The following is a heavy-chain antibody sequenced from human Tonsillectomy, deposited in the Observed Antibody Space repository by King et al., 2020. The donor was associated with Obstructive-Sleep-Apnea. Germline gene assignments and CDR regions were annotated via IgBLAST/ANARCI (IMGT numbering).Heavy chain of an antibody. CDR2: ISYDGSTT. J-gene: IGHJ4*02. V-gene: IGHV3-30*04. CDR3: ASKSSTSSGPRPPD. D-gene: IGHD6-25*01. Sequence: GGGGGGGGGSVGRSGGASGLTVGSYVMHWVRRAPGKGLEWVAVISYDGSTTYYADSVKGRFTISRDNSKNTVYLQMNSLRPADTAVYYCASKSSTSSGPRPPDWGQGILVSVSA. CDR1: GLTVGSYV.